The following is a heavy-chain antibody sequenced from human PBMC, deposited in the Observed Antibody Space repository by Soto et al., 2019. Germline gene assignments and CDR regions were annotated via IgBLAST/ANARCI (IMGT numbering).Heavy chain of an antibody. Sequence: GESLKISCKGSGYSFTSYWISWVRQMPGKGLEWMGRIDPSDSYTNYSPSFQGQVTISADKSISTAYLQWSSLKASDTAMYYCATSPIAATGRNFDFWGQGTLVTVSS. V-gene: IGHV5-10-1*04. D-gene: IGHD6-13*01. CDR3: ATSPIAATGRNFDF. CDR2: IDPSDSYT. CDR1: GYSFTSYW. J-gene: IGHJ4*02.